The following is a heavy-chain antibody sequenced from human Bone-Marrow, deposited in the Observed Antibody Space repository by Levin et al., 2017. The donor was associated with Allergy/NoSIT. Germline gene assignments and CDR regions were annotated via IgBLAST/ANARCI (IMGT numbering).Heavy chain of an antibody. CDR1: GFTVSSNY. CDR2: IYSGGST. Sequence: SCAASGFTVSSNYMSWVRQAPGKGLEWVSVIYSGGSTYYADSVKGRFTISRDNSKNTLYLQMNSLRAEDTAVYYCARGDYCGGDCYLDYWGQGTLVTVSS. CDR3: ARGDYCGGDCYLDY. D-gene: IGHD2-21*02. V-gene: IGHV3-53*01. J-gene: IGHJ4*02.